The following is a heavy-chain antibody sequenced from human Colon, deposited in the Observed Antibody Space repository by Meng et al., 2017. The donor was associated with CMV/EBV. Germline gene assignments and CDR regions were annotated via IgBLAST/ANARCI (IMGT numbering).Heavy chain of an antibody. CDR3: IKEDWYFDF. Sequence: QVQLISVGTEVKKPGASVKVSCKTSGYPFTAKHLHWVRHAPGQGLEWMGWIYPQNGGTYFAQKFQGRVTMTSDTSISTAYMELSSLTSDDTAIYYCIKEDWYFDFWGQGTLVTVSS. CDR2: IYPQNGGT. CDR1: GYPFTAKH. J-gene: IGHJ4*02. V-gene: IGHV1-2*02. D-gene: IGHD2-21*01.